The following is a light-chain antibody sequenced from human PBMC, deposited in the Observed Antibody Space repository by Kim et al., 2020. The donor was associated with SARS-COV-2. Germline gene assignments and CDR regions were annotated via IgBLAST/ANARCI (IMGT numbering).Light chain of an antibody. CDR2: RNN. CDR1: SNNVGNQG. Sequence: QTATLTCTGNSNNVGNQGAAWLQQHQGHPPKIRSYRNNNRPSGISERLSASRSGNTASLTITGLQPEDEADYYCSVWDSSLSAWVFGGGTQLTV. V-gene: IGLV10-54*01. J-gene: IGLJ3*02. CDR3: SVWDSSLSAWV.